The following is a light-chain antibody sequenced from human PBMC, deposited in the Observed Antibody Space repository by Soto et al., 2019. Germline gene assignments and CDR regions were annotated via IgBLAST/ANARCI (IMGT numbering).Light chain of an antibody. Sequence: EIVMTPSPATLSVSPGERATLYCRASQSVSSNLAWYQQKPGQAPRLLIYGASTRATGIPARFSGSGSGTDFTLTISSLEPEDFAVYYCQQRSNWSITFGQGTRLEIK. CDR3: QQRSNWSIT. CDR1: QSVSSN. CDR2: GAS. J-gene: IGKJ5*01. V-gene: IGKV3-15*01.